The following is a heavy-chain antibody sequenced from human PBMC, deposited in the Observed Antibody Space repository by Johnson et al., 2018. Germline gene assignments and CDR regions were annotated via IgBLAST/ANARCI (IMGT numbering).Heavy chain of an antibody. CDR1: GFTFSSYW. CDR3: ASMSSTRLDYYYYGMDV. D-gene: IGHD2-2*01. J-gene: IGHJ6*02. V-gene: IGHV3-7*01. Sequence: VQLVQSGGGLVQPGGSLRLSCAASGFTFSSYWMSWVRQAPGKGLEWVANIKQDGSEKYYVDSVKGRFTISRDNAKNSLYLQMNSLRAEDTAVYYCASMSSTRLDYYYYGMDVWGQGTTVTVSS. CDR2: IKQDGSEK.